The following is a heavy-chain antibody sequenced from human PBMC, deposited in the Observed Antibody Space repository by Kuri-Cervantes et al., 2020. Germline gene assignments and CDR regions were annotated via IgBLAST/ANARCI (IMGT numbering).Heavy chain of an antibody. CDR2: ISSSSSYI. CDR3: ARTYCSGGSCYDHFDY. J-gene: IGHJ4*02. D-gene: IGHD2-15*01. Sequence: ETLSLTCAASGFTFSSYSMNWVRQAPGKGPEWVSSISSSSSYIYYADSVKGRFTISRDNAKNSLYLQMNSLRAEDTAVYYCARTYCSGGSCYDHFDYWGQGTLVTVSS. CDR1: GFTFSSYS. V-gene: IGHV3-21*04.